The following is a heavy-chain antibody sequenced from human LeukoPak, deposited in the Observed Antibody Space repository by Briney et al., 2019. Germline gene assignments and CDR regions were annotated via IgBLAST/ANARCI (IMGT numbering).Heavy chain of an antibody. Sequence: SETLSLTCTVSGGSISSYYWSWIRQPPGKGLEWIGYIYYSGSTNYNPSLKSRVTISVHTSKNQFSLKLSSVTAADTAVYYCARHNALSNFDYWGQGTLVTVSS. V-gene: IGHV4-59*08. CDR2: IYYSGST. J-gene: IGHJ4*02. CDR1: GGSISSYY. CDR3: ARHNALSNFDY.